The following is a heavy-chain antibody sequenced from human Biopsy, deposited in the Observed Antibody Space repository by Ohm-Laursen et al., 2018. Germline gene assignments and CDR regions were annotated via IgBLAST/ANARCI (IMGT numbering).Heavy chain of an antibody. Sequence: SLRLSCTASGFTFDDYAMHWVRQAPGKGLEWVSGISWHSGSRGYADSVKGRFTNSRDNAKKLLYLQMNSLRAEDTALYYCAKDVRVKVQLDGMDVWGQGTTVTVSS. V-gene: IGHV3-9*01. CDR1: GFTFDDYA. CDR2: ISWHSGSR. D-gene: IGHD1-1*01. J-gene: IGHJ6*02. CDR3: AKDVRVKVQLDGMDV.